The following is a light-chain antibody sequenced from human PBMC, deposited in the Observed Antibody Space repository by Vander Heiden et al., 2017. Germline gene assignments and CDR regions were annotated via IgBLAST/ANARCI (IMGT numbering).Light chain of an antibody. J-gene: IGLJ1*01. Sequence: QSALTQPASVSGSPGPSITISCTGTSSDVGGYNYVSWYQHHPGKAPKLMIYDVSNRPSGVSNRFSGSKSGNTASLTISGLQAEDEADYYCSSYTSSSILFGTGTKVTVL. CDR3: SSYTSSSIL. CDR2: DVS. CDR1: SSDVGGYNY. V-gene: IGLV2-14*03.